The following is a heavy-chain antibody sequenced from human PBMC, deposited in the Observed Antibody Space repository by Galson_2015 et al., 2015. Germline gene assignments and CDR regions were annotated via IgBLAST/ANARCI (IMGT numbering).Heavy chain of an antibody. CDR1: GYTFTSYY. D-gene: IGHD3-22*01. Sequence: SVKVSCKASGYTFTSYYMHWVRQVPGQGLEWMGIINPSGGSTSYAQKFQGRVTMTRDTSTSTVYMELSSLRSEDTAVYYCARVISGGYYDSSVPPVYFDYWGQGTLVTVSS. CDR2: INPSGGST. V-gene: IGHV1-46*01. CDR3: ARVISGGYYDSSVPPVYFDY. J-gene: IGHJ4*02.